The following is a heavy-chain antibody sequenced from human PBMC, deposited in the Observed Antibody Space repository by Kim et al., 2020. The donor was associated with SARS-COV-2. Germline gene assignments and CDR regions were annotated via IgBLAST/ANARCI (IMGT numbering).Heavy chain of an antibody. D-gene: IGHD2-15*01. Sequence: GGSLRLSCAASGLSFSTYTMNWVRQAPGKGLEWVSSLSSGNRYIYYADSVKGRFTISRDNAKNSLYLQMNSLGAEETAVYYCATEWSKQDLDYWGQGTLVTVSS. CDR2: LSSGNRYI. V-gene: IGHV3-21*01. J-gene: IGHJ4*02. CDR1: GLSFSTYT. CDR3: ATEWSKQDLDY.